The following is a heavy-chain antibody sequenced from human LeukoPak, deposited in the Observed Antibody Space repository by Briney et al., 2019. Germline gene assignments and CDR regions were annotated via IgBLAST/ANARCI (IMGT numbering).Heavy chain of an antibody. V-gene: IGHV4-4*07. CDR2: IYTSGST. CDR1: GYSISSYY. CDR3: ARDGGGTGTTWWFDP. D-gene: IGHD1-1*01. Sequence: TSETLSLTCTVSGYSISSYYWSWIRQPAGKGLEWIGRIYTSGSTNYNPSLKSRVTMSVDTSKNQFSLKLSSVTAADTAVYYCARDGGGTGTTWWFDPWGQGTLVTVSS. J-gene: IGHJ5*02.